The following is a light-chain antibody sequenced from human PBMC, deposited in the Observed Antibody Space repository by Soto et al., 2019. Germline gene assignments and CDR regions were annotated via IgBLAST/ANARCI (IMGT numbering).Light chain of an antibody. Sequence: QSALTHPASVSGSPGQSITISCTGTSSDICGYNYVSWYQQLPGKVPKLIIYDVSNRPSGVSDRFSGSKSGNAASLTISGLQAEDEADYYCSSYTSTSTLYVFGTGTKVTVL. V-gene: IGLV2-14*03. CDR2: DVS. CDR3: SSYTSTSTLYV. J-gene: IGLJ1*01. CDR1: SSDICGYNY.